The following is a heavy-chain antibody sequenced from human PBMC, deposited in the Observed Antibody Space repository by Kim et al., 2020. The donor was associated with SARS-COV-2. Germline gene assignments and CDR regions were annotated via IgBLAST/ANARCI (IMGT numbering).Heavy chain of an antibody. J-gene: IGHJ6*02. Sequence: GGSLRLSCAASGFTFSSYGMHWVRQAPGKGLEWVAVISYDGSNKYYADSVKGRFTISRDNSKNTLYLQMNRLRAEDTAVYYCAKDVVIGELLYYYYYGMDVWGQGTTVTVSS. CDR3: AKDVVIGELLYYYYYGMDV. V-gene: IGHV3-30*18. CDR2: ISYDGSNK. D-gene: IGHD3-10*01. CDR1: GFTFSSYG.